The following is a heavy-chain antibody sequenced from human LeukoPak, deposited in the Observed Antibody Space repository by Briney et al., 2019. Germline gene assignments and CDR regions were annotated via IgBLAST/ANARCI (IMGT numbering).Heavy chain of an antibody. CDR2: ISGSST. Sequence: GGSLRLSCAASGFTFSNYAMSWVRQAPGKGLEWVSAISGSSTYYADSVKGRFTISRDNSQNTLYLQMNSLRAEDTAVHYCAKSPLEYCSSGSCFLYFDYWGQGTLVTVSS. D-gene: IGHD2-15*01. CDR3: AKSPLEYCSSGSCFLYFDY. CDR1: GFTFSNYA. V-gene: IGHV3-23*01. J-gene: IGHJ4*02.